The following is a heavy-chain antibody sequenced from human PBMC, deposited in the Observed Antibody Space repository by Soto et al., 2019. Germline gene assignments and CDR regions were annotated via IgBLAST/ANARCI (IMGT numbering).Heavy chain of an antibody. Sequence: GGSLRLSCAGSGFAFSGYWMHWVRQAPGRGLVWVSRLNTDESTINYADSVKGRFTVPRDNAKNMLYLQMDSLRAEDTAVYYCVLFNSTSGFDYWGQGTLVTVSS. CDR2: LNTDESTI. V-gene: IGHV3-74*01. J-gene: IGHJ4*02. CDR3: VLFNSTSGFDY. D-gene: IGHD6-6*01. CDR1: GFAFSGYW.